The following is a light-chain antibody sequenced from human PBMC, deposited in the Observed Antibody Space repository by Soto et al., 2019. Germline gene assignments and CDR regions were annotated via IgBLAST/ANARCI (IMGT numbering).Light chain of an antibody. Sequence: EIVMTQSPATLSVSPGETATLSCRASQSVGSAVAWYQHKPGQGPRLLIMGASIRATGVPGRFSGGGSGTEFTLTISSLQSEDFAVYYCQQYKNWPPLTFGGGTTVEIK. V-gene: IGKV3-15*01. CDR1: QSVGSA. CDR3: QQYKNWPPLT. CDR2: GAS. J-gene: IGKJ4*01.